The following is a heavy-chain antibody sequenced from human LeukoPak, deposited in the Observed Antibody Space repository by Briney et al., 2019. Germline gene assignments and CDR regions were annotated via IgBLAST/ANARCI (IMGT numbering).Heavy chain of an antibody. J-gene: IGHJ3*02. D-gene: IGHD2-15*01. CDR1: GGSFSGYY. CDR2: INHSGST. CDR3: ARGSRGGAFDI. V-gene: IGHV4-34*01. Sequence: SETLSLTCAVYGGSFSGYYWSWIRQPPGKGLEWIGEINHSGSTNYNPSLKSRVTISVDTSKNQFSLKLSSVTAADTAVYYCARGSRGGAFDIWGQGTMVTVPS.